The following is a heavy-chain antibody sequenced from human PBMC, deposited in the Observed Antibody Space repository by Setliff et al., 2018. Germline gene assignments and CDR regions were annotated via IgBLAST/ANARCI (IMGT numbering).Heavy chain of an antibody. J-gene: IGHJ5*02. D-gene: IGHD1-1*01. V-gene: IGHV4-38-2*02. Sequence: SETLSLTCTVSGYSISSGYIWGWIRQPPGKGLEWVGNIGHTESINYNPSLKSRLTISRDTSKNQVSLQLSSVTAADTAVYYCARVNGYNWGSGNWFDPWGQGTLVTVS. CDR2: IGHTESI. CDR1: GYSISSGYI. CDR3: ARVNGYNWGSGNWFDP.